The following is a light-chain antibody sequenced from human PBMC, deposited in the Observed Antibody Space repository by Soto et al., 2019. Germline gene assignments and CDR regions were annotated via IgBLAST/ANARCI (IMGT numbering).Light chain of an antibody. CDR3: LVFYSGTWV. J-gene: IGLJ3*02. Sequence: QAVVTQEPSLTVSPGGTVTLTCGSSTRAVTSGHWPYWVQQKPGQAPRTVIYDTNIKHSWTPARFSGSLLGGKAALTLSGAQPEDEADYYCLVFYSGTWVFGGGTKLTVL. CDR1: TRAVTSGHW. CDR2: DTN. V-gene: IGLV7-46*01.